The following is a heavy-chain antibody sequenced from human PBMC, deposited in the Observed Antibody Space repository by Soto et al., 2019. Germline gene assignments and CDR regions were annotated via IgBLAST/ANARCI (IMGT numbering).Heavy chain of an antibody. Sequence: PSETLSLTYTVSGGSISSGDYYWSWIRQPPGKGLEWIGYIYYSGSTYYNPSLKSRVTISVDTSKNQFSLKLSSVTAADTAVYYCARVITFGGVIVFDYWGQGTLVTVSS. V-gene: IGHV4-30-4*01. J-gene: IGHJ4*02. CDR1: GGSISSGDYY. CDR2: IYYSGST. CDR3: ARVITFGGVIVFDY. D-gene: IGHD3-16*02.